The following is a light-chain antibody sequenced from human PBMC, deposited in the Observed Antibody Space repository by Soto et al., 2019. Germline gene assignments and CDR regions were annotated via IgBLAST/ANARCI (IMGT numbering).Light chain of an antibody. Sequence: DIQITQSTSTLSASVGDRVTISCRASQSISSWLAWYQQKPGKAPKLLIYDASSLESGVPSRFSGSGSGTEFTLTISSLQPDDFATYYCQQYNSYSLRTFGQGTKVDIK. CDR1: QSISSW. CDR3: QQYNSYSLRT. J-gene: IGKJ1*01. V-gene: IGKV1-5*01. CDR2: DAS.